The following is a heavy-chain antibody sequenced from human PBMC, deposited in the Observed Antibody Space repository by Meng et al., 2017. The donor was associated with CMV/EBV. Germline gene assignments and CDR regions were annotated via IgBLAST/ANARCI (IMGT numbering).Heavy chain of an antibody. D-gene: IGHD3-3*01. V-gene: IGHV3-72*01. J-gene: IGHJ3*02. CDR2: TRNKANSYTT. Sequence: GESLKISCAASGFTFSDHYMDWVRQAPGKGLEWVGRTRNKANSYTTEYAASVKGRFTISRDDSKNSPYLQMNSLKTEDTAVYYCARSQGDFWSGSDAFDIWGQGTMVTVSS. CDR1: GFTFSDHY. CDR3: ARSQGDFWSGSDAFDI.